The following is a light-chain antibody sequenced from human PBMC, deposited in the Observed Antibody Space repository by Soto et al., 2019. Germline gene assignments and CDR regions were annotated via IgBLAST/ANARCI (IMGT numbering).Light chain of an antibody. CDR2: EVT. Sequence: QSVLTRPVSVSGSPGQSITISCSGTSSDVGAYNYVSWYQQHPDKAPKLMIYEVTTRPSGVSDRFSGSKSGNTASLTISGLQAEDEADYHCSSYSSNSTLYVFGTGTKVTVL. V-gene: IGLV2-14*01. J-gene: IGLJ1*01. CDR1: SSDVGAYNY. CDR3: SSYSSNSTLYV.